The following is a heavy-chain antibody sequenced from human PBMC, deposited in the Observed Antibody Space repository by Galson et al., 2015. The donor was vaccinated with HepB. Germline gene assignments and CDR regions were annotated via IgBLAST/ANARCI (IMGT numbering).Heavy chain of an antibody. J-gene: IGHJ4*02. V-gene: IGHV3-48*01. CDR3: AGKGSSSTFFDY. D-gene: IGHD6-13*01. CDR1: GFSFSSYS. Sequence: SLRLSCAASGFSFSSYSMNWVRQAPGKGLEWVSYIDSTVSTIYYADSVKGRFTISRDNGKNSLYLQMNSLRAEDTAVYYCAGKGSSSTFFDYWGQGTLVTVSS. CDR2: IDSTVSTI.